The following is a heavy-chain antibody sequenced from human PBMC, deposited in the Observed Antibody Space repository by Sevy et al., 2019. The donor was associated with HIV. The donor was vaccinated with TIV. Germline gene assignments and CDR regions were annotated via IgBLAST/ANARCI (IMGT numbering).Heavy chain of an antibody. D-gene: IGHD3-9*01. CDR2: MNPNSGNT. J-gene: IGHJ6*02. V-gene: IGHV1-8*01. Sequence: ASVKVSCKASGYTFTSYDINWVRQATGQGLEWMGWMNPNSGNTGYAQKFQGRVTLTRNTSRKTAYMELGSLRSEVTAVYYCARGLSYYDILTGYYPAPYYYYGMDVWGQGTTVTVSS. CDR3: ARGLSYYDILTGYYPAPYYYYGMDV. CDR1: GYTFTSYD.